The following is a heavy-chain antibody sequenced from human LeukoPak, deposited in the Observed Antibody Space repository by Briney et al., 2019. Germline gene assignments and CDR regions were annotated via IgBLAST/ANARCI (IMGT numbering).Heavy chain of an antibody. J-gene: IGHJ4*02. V-gene: IGHV4-34*01. CDR2: INHSGST. CDR3: ARVRGNRGKYFDY. Sequence: SETLSLTCAVYVGSFSGYYWGWIRQPPGKGLEWIGEINHSGSTNYNPSLKSRVTISVDTSKNQFSLKLSSVTAADTAVYYCARVRGNRGKYFDYWGQGTLVTVSS. CDR1: VGSFSGYY. D-gene: IGHD3-16*01.